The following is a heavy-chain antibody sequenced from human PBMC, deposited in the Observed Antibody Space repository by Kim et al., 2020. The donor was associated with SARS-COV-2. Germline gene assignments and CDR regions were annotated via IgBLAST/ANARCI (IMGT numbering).Heavy chain of an antibody. V-gene: IGHV4-39*01. CDR1: GVSISSSTDY. CDR2: INYSGRA. Sequence: SETLSLTCTVSGVSISSSTDYWAWIRQPPGKGLECIGNINYSGRAYYNPTLNSRVTISVDTSKNQLSLKLSTVTAADTADYYCVSHFRKWYLDLWGRGT. CDR3: VSHFRKWYLDL. J-gene: IGHJ2*01.